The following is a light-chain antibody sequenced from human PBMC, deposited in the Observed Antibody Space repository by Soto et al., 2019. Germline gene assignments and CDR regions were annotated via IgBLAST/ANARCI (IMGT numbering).Light chain of an antibody. CDR2: AES. Sequence: DIQMTQSPSSVSASVGDIVTITCRASQDNSNYLAWYQQKTGKIPKILIYAESTLQSGVPSRFSGSGSGTDLNLTISSLQPEDVATYYCQKYNSAPLTCGQGTRLEIK. CDR3: QKYNSAPLT. V-gene: IGKV1-27*01. J-gene: IGKJ5*01. CDR1: QDNSNY.